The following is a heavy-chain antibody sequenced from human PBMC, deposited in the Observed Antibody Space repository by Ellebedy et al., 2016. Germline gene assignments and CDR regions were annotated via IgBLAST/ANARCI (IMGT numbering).Heavy chain of an antibody. CDR1: GGSFSGYY. CDR2: INHSGST. CDR3: ARISLRGYSGYDFDY. D-gene: IGHD5-12*01. J-gene: IGHJ4*02. Sequence: SETLSLTCAVYGGSFSGYYWSWIRQPPGKGLEWIGEINHSGSTNYNPSLKSRVTISVDTSKNQFSLKLSSVTAADTAVYYCARISLRGYSGYDFDYWGQGTLVTVSS. V-gene: IGHV4-34*01.